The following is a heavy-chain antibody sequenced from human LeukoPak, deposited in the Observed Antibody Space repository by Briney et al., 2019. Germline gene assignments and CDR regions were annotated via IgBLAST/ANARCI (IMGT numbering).Heavy chain of an antibody. CDR1: GLTFSIYG. CDR2: ISDDGTRK. J-gene: IGHJ3*02. V-gene: IGHV3-30*03. D-gene: IGHD5-12*01. CDR3: AREFSGYAFDI. Sequence: GGSLRLSCEVSGLTFSIYGMHWVRQAPGKGLEWVAVISDDGTRKYYADSVQGRFTISRDNSKNTLYLQMNSLRAEDMAVYYCAREFSGYAFDIWGQGTMVTVSS.